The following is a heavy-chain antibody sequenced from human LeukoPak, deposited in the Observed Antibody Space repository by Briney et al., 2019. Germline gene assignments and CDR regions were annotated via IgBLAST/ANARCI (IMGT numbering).Heavy chain of an antibody. D-gene: IGHD2-15*01. V-gene: IGHV6-1*01. CDR1: GDSVSDKELA. CDR3: ARDPQAYCSGGGCQNYFDY. Sequence: HTLSLTFAISGDSVSDKELAWNWISQPPSRGLEWLGRTYYRSTWYNDYAASVKRRITIRPATSKNQSSLHLNYVTTEDTAVYHCARDPQAYCSGGGCQNYFDYWGRGILVTVSP. J-gene: IGHJ4*02. CDR2: TYYRSTWYN.